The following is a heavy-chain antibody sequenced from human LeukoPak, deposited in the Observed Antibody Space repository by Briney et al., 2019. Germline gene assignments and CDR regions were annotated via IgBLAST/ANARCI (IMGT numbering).Heavy chain of an antibody. D-gene: IGHD2-2*01. CDR1: GYTFTGYY. J-gene: IGHJ5*02. CDR3: ARGRRAAMSWFDP. V-gene: IGHV1-2*02. CDR2: INPNSGGT. Sequence: GASVKVSCKASGYTFTGYYMHWVRQAPGQGLEWMGWINPNSGGTNYAQKFQGRVTMTRDTSISTAYMELGRLRSDDTAVYYCARGRRAAMSWFDPWGQGTLVTVSS.